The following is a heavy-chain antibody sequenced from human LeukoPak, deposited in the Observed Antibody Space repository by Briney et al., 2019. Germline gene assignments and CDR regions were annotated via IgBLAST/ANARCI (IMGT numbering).Heavy chain of an antibody. CDR1: GFAFSSNY. CDR3: ARALRTGTDYYYYYGMDV. CDR2: IHSSGAT. Sequence: PGGSLRLSCAASGFAFSSNYMSWVRQAPGKGLEWVSVIHSSGATYYSDSVKGRFTMSRHNSNNTLHLQMNSLRPEDTAIYYCARALRTGTDYYYYYGMDVWGQGTTVTVSS. J-gene: IGHJ6*02. V-gene: IGHV3-53*04. D-gene: IGHD1-1*01.